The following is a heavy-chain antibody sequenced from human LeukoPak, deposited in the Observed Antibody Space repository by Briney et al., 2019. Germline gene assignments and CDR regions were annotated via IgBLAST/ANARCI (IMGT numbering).Heavy chain of an antibody. CDR1: GFTFSDYY. V-gene: IGHV3-11*01. CDR2: ISSSGSTV. J-gene: IGHJ3*01. Sequence: GGSLRLSCAASGFTFSDYYMSWIRQAPGKGLEWVSYISSSGSTVYYADSVKGRFTISRDNSKNTVYLQINNLRAEDTALYYCAKASRYSGTPWGVFDVWGQGTMVTVSS. D-gene: IGHD1-26*01. CDR3: AKASRYSGTPWGVFDV.